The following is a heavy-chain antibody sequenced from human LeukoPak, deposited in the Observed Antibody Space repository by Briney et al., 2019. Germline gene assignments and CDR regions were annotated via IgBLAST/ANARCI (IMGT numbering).Heavy chain of an antibody. CDR1: GGSFSGYY. J-gene: IGHJ5*02. CDR3: AKADYGWGSYYFPNPPQKTAP. CDR2: INHSGST. V-gene: IGHV4-34*01. D-gene: IGHD3-10*01. Sequence: SETLSLTCAVYGGSFSGYYWSWIRQPPGKGLEWIGEINHSGSTNYNPSLKSRVTISVDTSKNQFSLKLSSVTAADTAVYYCAKADYGWGSYYFPNPPQKTAPWGKGTWVPVSS.